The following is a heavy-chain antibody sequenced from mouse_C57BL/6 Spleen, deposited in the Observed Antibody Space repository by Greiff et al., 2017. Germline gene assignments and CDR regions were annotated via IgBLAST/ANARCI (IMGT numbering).Heavy chain of an antibody. CDR2: IYPSDSET. J-gene: IGHJ2*01. Sequence: QVQLQQPGAELVRPGSSVKLSCKASGYTFTSYWMDWVKQRPGQGLEWIGNIYPSDSETHYNQKFKDKATLTVDKSSSTAYMQRSSLTSEDSAVYYCARSVYDPYFDYWGQGTTLTVSS. CDR1: GYTFTSYW. D-gene: IGHD2-3*01. CDR3: ARSVYDPYFDY. V-gene: IGHV1-61*01.